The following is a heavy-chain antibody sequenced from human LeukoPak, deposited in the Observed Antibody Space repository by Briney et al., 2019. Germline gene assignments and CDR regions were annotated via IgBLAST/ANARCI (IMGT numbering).Heavy chain of an antibody. J-gene: IGHJ5*01. Sequence: SETLSLTCTVSGGSISSYYWSWIRQPPGKGLEWIAYIHYSGSTNYNPSLKSRVTISVDTSKNQFALELSSVTAAGTAVYYCARAGLGGTYLNWFESWGQGTLVTVSS. D-gene: IGHD6-19*01. CDR1: GGSISSYY. CDR3: ARAGLGGTYLNWFES. V-gene: IGHV4-59*08. CDR2: IHYSGST.